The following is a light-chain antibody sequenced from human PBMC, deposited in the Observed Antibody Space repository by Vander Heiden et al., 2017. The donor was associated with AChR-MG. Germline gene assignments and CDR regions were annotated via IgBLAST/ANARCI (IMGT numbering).Light chain of an antibody. V-gene: IGLV1-40*01. CDR1: SSLLGVGYA. CDR3: QSYDSSLNVV. Sequence: QSVLTQPPSASGAPGQRVTIPCTGRSSLLGVGYAAPWFQPPPKPAPKTVIANNFDRPSGVPDRFSGAKSGTSASLTITGLQAEDEADYYCQSYDSSLNVVFGGGTKVTVL. J-gene: IGLJ2*01. CDR2: NNF.